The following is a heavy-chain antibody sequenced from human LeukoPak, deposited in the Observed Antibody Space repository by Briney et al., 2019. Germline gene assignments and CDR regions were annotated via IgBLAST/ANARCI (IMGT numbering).Heavy chain of an antibody. V-gene: IGHV2-70*11. CDR3: ARMPWRGYHDH. Sequence: SGPTLVNPTQTLTLTCTFSGFSLSTSGMCVSWIREPPGKALEWLARIDWDDDEYYTTSLKTRLTISKDTSKNQVVLTMTKMDPVDTATYYCARMPWRGYHDHWGQGTLVTVSS. J-gene: IGHJ4*02. D-gene: IGHD5-18*01. CDR2: IDWDDDE. CDR1: GFSLSTSGMC.